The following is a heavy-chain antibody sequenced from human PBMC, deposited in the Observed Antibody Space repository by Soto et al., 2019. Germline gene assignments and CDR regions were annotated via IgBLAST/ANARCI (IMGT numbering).Heavy chain of an antibody. CDR1: GYTFTGYY. V-gene: IGHV1-2*04. Sequence: ASVKVSCKASGYTFTGYYMHWVRQAPGQGLEWMGWINPNSGGTNYAQKFQGWVTMTRDTSTSTAYMELSRLRSEDTAAYYCARGEFLGYDDYWGQGTLVTVSS. D-gene: IGHD3-22*01. CDR3: ARGEFLGYDDY. J-gene: IGHJ4*02. CDR2: INPNSGGT.